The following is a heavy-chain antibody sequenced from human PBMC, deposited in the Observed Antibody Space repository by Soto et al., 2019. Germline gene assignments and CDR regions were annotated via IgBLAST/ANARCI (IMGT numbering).Heavy chain of an antibody. CDR1: GYTFTNYW. D-gene: IGHD3-10*01. V-gene: IGHV5-51*01. CDR2: IHPADSDT. J-gene: IGHJ3*02. Sequence: GESLKISCEGSGYTFTNYWIVWVRQTPGKGLEWMGVIHPADSDTRYSPSFQGQVTISVDKSISTAYLQWSSLKASDTAMYYCARRRRRYDLGIPGAMDIWGQGTMVTVS. CDR3: ARRRRRYDLGIPGAMDI.